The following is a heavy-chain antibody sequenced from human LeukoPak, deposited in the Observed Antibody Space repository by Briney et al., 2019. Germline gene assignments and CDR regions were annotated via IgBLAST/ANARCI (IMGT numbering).Heavy chain of an antibody. CDR3: ALSITMVRGVTRFDY. Sequence: SETLSLTCAVYGGSFSGYYWSWIRQPPGKGLEWIGEINHSGSTNYNPSLKSRVTISVDTSKNQFSLKLSSVTAADTAVYYCALSITMVRGVTRFDYWGQGTLVTVSS. J-gene: IGHJ4*02. CDR1: GGSFSGYY. D-gene: IGHD3-10*01. V-gene: IGHV4-34*01. CDR2: INHSGST.